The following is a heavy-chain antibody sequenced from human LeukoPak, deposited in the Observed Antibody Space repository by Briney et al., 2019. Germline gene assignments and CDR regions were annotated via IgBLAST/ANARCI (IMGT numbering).Heavy chain of an antibody. CDR2: IYTSGST. CDR1: GGSISSYY. Sequence: PSETLSLTCTVSGGSISSYYCSWIRQPPGKGLEWIGRIYTSGSTNYNPSLKSRVTMSVDTSKNQFSLKLSSVTAADTAVYYCARDDLSGSRSRTTFDIWGQGTMVTVSS. J-gene: IGHJ3*02. V-gene: IGHV4-4*07. D-gene: IGHD3-10*01. CDR3: ARDDLSGSRSRTTFDI.